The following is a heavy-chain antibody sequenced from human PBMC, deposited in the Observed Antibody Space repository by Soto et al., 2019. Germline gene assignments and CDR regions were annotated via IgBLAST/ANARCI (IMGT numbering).Heavy chain of an antibody. CDR1: GGSFSGYY. CDR3: ARESAVRGVIRSLGY. CDR2: INHSGST. Sequence: PSETLSLTCAVYGGSFSGYYWSWIRQPPGKGLEWIGEINHSGSTNYNPSLKSRVTISVDTSKNQFSLKLSSVTAADTAVYYCARESAVRGVIRSLGYWGQGTLVTVS. J-gene: IGHJ4*02. V-gene: IGHV4-34*01. D-gene: IGHD3-10*01.